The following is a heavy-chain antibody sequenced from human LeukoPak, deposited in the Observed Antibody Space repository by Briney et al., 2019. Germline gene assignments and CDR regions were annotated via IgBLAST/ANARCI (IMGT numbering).Heavy chain of an antibody. Sequence: PGRSLRLSCAASGFTFSSYAMSWVRQAPGKGLEWVSAISGSGGSTYYADSVKGRFTISRDNSKNTLYLQMNSLRAEDTAVYYCAKDRERGYYGSGSYSVFDYWGQGTLVTVSS. D-gene: IGHD3-10*01. J-gene: IGHJ4*02. CDR3: AKDRERGYYGSGSYSVFDY. CDR2: ISGSGGST. V-gene: IGHV3-23*01. CDR1: GFTFSSYA.